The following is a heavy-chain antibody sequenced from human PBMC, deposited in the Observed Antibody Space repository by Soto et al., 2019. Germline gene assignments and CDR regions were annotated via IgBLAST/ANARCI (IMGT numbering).Heavy chain of an antibody. Sequence: QVQLVQSGAEVKKAGSSVKVSCKTSGGTLSTNAISWLRQAPGQGLEWMGAIIPMFGSPKYAQKFQGRVTITADNPTSTIYMEMISLTSAATAVYYWARGGFVAGLYNALDAWGQGTTVAVSS. CDR1: GGTLSTNA. V-gene: IGHV1-69*06. D-gene: IGHD6-19*01. CDR3: ARGGFVAGLYNALDA. CDR2: IIPMFGSP. J-gene: IGHJ6*02.